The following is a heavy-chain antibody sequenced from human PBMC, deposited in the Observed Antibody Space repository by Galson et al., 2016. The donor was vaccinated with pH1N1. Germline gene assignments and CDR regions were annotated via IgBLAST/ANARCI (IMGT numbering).Heavy chain of an antibody. CDR2: IIPLFGTT. CDR3: ARDHGVVPAATSWFDP. Sequence: SVKVSCKASGGTFSDSPISWVRQAPGQGLEWMGGIIPLFGTTNYAQEFRGRVTITADESTSTAYMELSSLRYEDTAVYYCARDHGVVPAATSWFDPWGQGTMVTVSS. CDR1: GGTFSDSP. V-gene: IGHV1-69*13. D-gene: IGHD2-2*01. J-gene: IGHJ3*01.